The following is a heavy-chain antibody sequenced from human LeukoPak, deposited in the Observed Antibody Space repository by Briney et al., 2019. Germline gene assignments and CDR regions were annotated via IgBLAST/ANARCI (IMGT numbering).Heavy chain of an antibody. J-gene: IGHJ6*02. Sequence: SETLSLTCTVSGGSISSGGYYWSWIRQHPGKGLEWIGYIYYSGSTYYNPSLKSRVTISVDTSKNQFSLKLSSVTAADTAVYYCARGRGIAVAGYYYGMDVWGQGTTVTVSS. CDR2: IYYSGST. D-gene: IGHD6-19*01. CDR1: GGSISSGGYY. CDR3: ARGRGIAVAGYYYGMDV. V-gene: IGHV4-31*03.